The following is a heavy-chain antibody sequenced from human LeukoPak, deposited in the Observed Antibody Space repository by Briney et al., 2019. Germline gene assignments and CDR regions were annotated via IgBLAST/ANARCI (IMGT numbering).Heavy chain of an antibody. J-gene: IGHJ3*02. D-gene: IGHD6-13*01. V-gene: IGHV3-30*04. CDR1: GFTFCSYA. CDR2: ISYDGSNK. CDR3: ARLMIAADGIRVDAFDI. Sequence: GGSLRLSCAASGFTFCSYAMHWVRQAPGKGLEWVAVISYDGSNKYYADSVKGRFTISRDNSKNTLYLQMNSLRAEDTAVYYCARLMIAADGIRVDAFDIWGQGTMVTVSS.